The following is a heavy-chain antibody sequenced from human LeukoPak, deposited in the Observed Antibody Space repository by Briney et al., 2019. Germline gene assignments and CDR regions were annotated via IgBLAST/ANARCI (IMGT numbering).Heavy chain of an antibody. V-gene: IGHV3-33*01. D-gene: IGHD2-8*01. J-gene: IGHJ4*02. CDR2: IWYDGSKI. Sequence: GGSLRLSCAASGFTFRNYGMHWVRQTPGKGLEWVALIWYDGSKIDYTESVKGRFTISRDNSKNTLSLQINSLRAEDTAVYFCAGDEINGSYWHFFESWGQGTLVTVSS. CDR1: GFTFRNYG. CDR3: AGDEINGSYWHFFES.